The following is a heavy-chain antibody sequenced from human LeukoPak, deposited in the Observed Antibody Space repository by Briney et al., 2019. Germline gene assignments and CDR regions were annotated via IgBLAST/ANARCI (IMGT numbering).Heavy chain of an antibody. CDR3: ARDDVAGAPLDY. CDR2: INPNSGGT. V-gene: IGHV1-2*06. Sequence: ASVKVSCKASGYTFADYYMHWLGQAPGQGLDWMGRINPNSGGTNYAQKFQGRVTLTRDTSVSTGYMELSSLKSDDTAVYYCARDDVAGAPLDYWGQGTLVTVSS. D-gene: IGHD6-19*01. J-gene: IGHJ4*02. CDR1: GYTFADYY.